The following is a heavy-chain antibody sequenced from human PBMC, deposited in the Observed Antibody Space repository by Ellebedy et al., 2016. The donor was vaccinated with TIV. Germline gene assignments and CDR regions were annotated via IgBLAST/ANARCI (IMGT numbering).Heavy chain of an antibody. CDR3: GRDMGRWLQFLGF. CDR1: GFTFSNFN. D-gene: IGHD5-24*01. J-gene: IGHJ4*02. Sequence: GESLKISCAASGFTFSNFNIIWVRQAPGKGLEWISYISSDTLTTEYEDSVKGRFTISRDNAKNSVYLQMKSLRAEDTAVYFCGRDMGRWLQFLGFWGQGTMVTVSS. V-gene: IGHV3-48*04. CDR2: ISSDTLTT.